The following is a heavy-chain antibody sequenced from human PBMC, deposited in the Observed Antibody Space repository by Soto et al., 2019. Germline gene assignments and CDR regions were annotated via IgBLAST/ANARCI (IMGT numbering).Heavy chain of an antibody. CDR3: ARRARPAFYSTDV. CDR1: GFTLSGYA. J-gene: IGHJ6*03. V-gene: IGHV3-64*01. CDR2: ISSNGVGT. Sequence: HPGGSLRLSCAASGFTLSGYAMDWVRQAPGKGLEYVSGISSNGVGTYYANSVQGRFTISRDNSKNTVYLQMGSLRPEDMAVYYCARRARPAFYSTDVWGKGTTVTVSS. D-gene: IGHD6-6*01.